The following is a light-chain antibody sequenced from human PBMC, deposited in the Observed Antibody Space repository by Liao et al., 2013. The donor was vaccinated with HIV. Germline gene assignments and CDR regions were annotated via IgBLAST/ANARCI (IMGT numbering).Light chain of an antibody. CDR1: STN. CDR2: ENY. Sequence: SYELTQPPSVSVSPGQTATITCSGASTNVCWYQVKPGQSPEVVIFENYKRPSGIPDRFSGSKSGSTATLTIRGTQALDEADYYCQTWDTGTGVFGTGTKVTV. J-gene: IGLJ1*01. V-gene: IGLV3-1*01. CDR3: QTWDTGTGV.